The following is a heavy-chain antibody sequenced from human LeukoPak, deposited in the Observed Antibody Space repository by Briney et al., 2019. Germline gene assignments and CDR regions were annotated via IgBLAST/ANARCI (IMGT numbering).Heavy chain of an antibody. J-gene: IGHJ6*02. CDR3: ARLPIVGATTAPYGMDV. Sequence: KPGESLKISCKGSGYSFTSYWIGWVRQMPGKGLEWMGIIYPGDSDTRYSPSFQGQVTISADKSISTAYLQWSSLKASDTAMYYCARLPIVGATTAPYGMDVWGQGTTVTVSS. CDR2: IYPGDSDT. CDR1: GYSFTSYW. D-gene: IGHD1-26*01. V-gene: IGHV5-51*01.